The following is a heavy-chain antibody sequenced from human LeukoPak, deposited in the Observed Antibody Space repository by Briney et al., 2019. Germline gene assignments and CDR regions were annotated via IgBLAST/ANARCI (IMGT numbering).Heavy chain of an antibody. CDR2: ISASGGST. V-gene: IGHV3-23*01. J-gene: IGHJ4*02. CDR1: GFTFSSSA. D-gene: IGHD2-21*02. CDR3: AKDPSPIVVVTAFDY. Sequence: GGSLRLSCAASGFTFSSSAMSWVRQVPGKGLEWVSGISASGGSTYYADSVKGRFTISRDNSKNTLYLQMNSLRAEDTAVYYCAKDPSPIVVVTAFDYWGQGTLVTVSS.